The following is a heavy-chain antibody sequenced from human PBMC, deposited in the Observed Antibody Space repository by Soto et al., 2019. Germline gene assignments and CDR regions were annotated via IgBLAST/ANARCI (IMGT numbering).Heavy chain of an antibody. Sequence: ASVKVSCKASGYTFTGYYMHWVRQAPGQGLEWMGWINPNSGGTNYAQKFQGWVTMTRDTSISTAYMELSRLRSDDTAVYYCARDFRPTVTDYGMDVWGQGTTVTVS. CDR1: GYTFTGYY. D-gene: IGHD4-17*01. V-gene: IGHV1-2*04. J-gene: IGHJ6*02. CDR3: ARDFRPTVTDYGMDV. CDR2: INPNSGGT.